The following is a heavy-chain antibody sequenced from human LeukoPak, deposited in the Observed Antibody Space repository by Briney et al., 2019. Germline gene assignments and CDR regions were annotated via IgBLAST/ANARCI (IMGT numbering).Heavy chain of an antibody. D-gene: IGHD5-18*01. Sequence: GGSLRLSCAASGFTFSGCGMHWVRQAPGKGLEWVAFIWYDGRDKDYVDSVKGRFTISRDNSKNTLYLQINSLRAEDTAMYYCAKDPDSYGSYFDYWGQGTLVTVSS. CDR1: GFTFSGCG. CDR3: AKDPDSYGSYFDY. V-gene: IGHV3-30*02. CDR2: IWYDGRDK. J-gene: IGHJ4*02.